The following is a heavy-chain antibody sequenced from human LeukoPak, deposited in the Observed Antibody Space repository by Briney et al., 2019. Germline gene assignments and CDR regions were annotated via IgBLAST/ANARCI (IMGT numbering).Heavy chain of an antibody. Sequence: GGSLRLSCAASGFTFDDYAMHWVRQVPGKGLEWVSLISGNGGNTYYADSVKGRFTISRDNSKNSLYLQMNSLRTEDTALYYCAKDISNWNSRHFDYWGQGTLVTVSS. CDR3: AKDISNWNSRHFDY. D-gene: IGHD1-7*01. CDR2: ISGNGGNT. J-gene: IGHJ4*02. V-gene: IGHV3-43*02. CDR1: GFTFDDYA.